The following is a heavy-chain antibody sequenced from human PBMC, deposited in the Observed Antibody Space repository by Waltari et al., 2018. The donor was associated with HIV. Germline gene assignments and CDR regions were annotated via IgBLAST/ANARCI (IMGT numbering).Heavy chain of an antibody. CDR2: INPNSGCT. V-gene: IGHV1-2*06. CDR1: GYTFPGYY. Sequence: QVQLVQPGAEVRKPGASVKVSCKASGYTFPGYYLHWVRQAPGQGLEWMGRINPNSGCTNYAQKFQARVTMTRDTSIGAAYMELSSLRPNDTAVYYCARVTTVTGDSYFYYGMDVWGQGTTVTVSS. CDR3: ARVTTVTGDSYFYYGMDV. D-gene: IGHD4-17*01. J-gene: IGHJ6*02.